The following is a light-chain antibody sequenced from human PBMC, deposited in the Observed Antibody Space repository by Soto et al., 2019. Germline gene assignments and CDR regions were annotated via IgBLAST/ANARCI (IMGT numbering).Light chain of an antibody. J-gene: IGKJ1*01. CDR3: QQYETSPRT. CDR1: QSVSSNY. V-gene: IGKV3-20*01. Sequence: EVMLTQSPGTLSLSPGERATLSCRASQSVSSNYLAWYQQKSGQAPRLLIYGASNRATGIPDRFSGSGSGTDFTLTIRRLETEDFAVYYCQQYETSPRTFGQGTKVEFK. CDR2: GAS.